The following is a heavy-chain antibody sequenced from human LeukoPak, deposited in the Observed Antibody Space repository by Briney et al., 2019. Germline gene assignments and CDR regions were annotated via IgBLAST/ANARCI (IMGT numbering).Heavy chain of an antibody. CDR1: GYSFTSYW. CDR3: ARLGGCGYSSPGGWFDP. J-gene: IGHJ5*02. Sequence: GESLKISCKGSGYSFTSYWVGWVRQMPGKGLEWMGIIYPGDSDTRYSPSFQGQVTISADKSISPAYLQWSSLKAPATAMYYWARLGGCGYSSPGGWFDPGGQGTLVTVSA. CDR2: IYPGDSDT. V-gene: IGHV5-51*01. D-gene: IGHD3-16*01.